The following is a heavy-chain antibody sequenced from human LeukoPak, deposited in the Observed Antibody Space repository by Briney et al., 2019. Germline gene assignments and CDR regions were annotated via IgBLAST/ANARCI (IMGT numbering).Heavy chain of an antibody. V-gene: IGHV3-74*01. CDR2: INVDGSGA. Sequence: GGSLRLSCAASGFTFSTYWMHWVRQAPGKGLVWVSHINVDGSGATYADSVKGRFTISRDNAKNTLYLHMNSLRSEDTAVYYCARATRIYSSGWYYSFDYWGQGTLVTVSS. CDR1: GFTFSTYW. CDR3: ARATRIYSSGWYYSFDY. J-gene: IGHJ4*02. D-gene: IGHD6-19*01.